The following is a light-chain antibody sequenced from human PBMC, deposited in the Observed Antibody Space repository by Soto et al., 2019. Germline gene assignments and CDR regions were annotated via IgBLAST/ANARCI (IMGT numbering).Light chain of an antibody. CDR2: GAS. CDR1: QSVSRD. Sequence: EIVMTQSPATLSVSPGERATLSCRASQSVSRDLAWYQQKPGQAPRLLIFGASTRASGIPARFSGSGSGTEFTLTISSLQSEDLAVYYCQQYTSWPLYTFGQGTKLEIK. V-gene: IGKV3-15*01. CDR3: QQYTSWPLYT. J-gene: IGKJ2*01.